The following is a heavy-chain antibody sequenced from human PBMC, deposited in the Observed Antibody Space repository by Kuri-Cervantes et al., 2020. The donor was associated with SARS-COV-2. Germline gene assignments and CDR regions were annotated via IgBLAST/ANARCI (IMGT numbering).Heavy chain of an antibody. J-gene: IGHJ4*02. D-gene: IGHD5-24*01. CDR3: ARSRDGYNND. V-gene: IGHV4-59*12. CDR2: IYYSGST. Sequence: SETLSLTCTVSGGSISSYYWSWIRQPPGKGLEWIGYIYYSGSTNYNPSLKSRVTISVDTSKNQFSLKLSSVTAADTAVYYRARSRDGYNNDWGQGTLVTVSS. CDR1: GGSISSYY.